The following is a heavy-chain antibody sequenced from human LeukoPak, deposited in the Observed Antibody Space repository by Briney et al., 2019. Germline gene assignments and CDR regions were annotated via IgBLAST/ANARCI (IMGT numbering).Heavy chain of an antibody. CDR3: QYGSGSYYNIPDNWFDP. CDR2: INSDGSST. CDR1: GFTFSSYW. V-gene: IGHV3-74*01. Sequence: GGSLRLSCAASGFTFSSYWMHWVRQAPGKGLVWVSRINSDGSSTSYADSVKGRFTISRDNAKNSLYLQMNSLRAEDTAVYYCQYGSGSYYNIPDNWFDPWGQGTLVTVSS. D-gene: IGHD3-10*01. J-gene: IGHJ5*02.